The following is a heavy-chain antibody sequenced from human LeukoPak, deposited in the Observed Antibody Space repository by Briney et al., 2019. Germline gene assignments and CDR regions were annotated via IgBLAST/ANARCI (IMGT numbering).Heavy chain of an antibody. D-gene: IGHD2-21*01. CDR1: GFTFSNFG. CDR3: AKAPVTSCRGAYCYPFDS. J-gene: IGHJ4*02. Sequence: GGSLRLSCAASGFTFSNFGMHWVRQAPGKGLEWVTFIGNDGRNKKYADSVRGRFTISRDNSKNTLYLQMNSLRAEDAAVYFCAKAPVTSCRGAYCYPFDSWGQGTLVTVSS. CDR2: IGNDGRNK. V-gene: IGHV3-30*02.